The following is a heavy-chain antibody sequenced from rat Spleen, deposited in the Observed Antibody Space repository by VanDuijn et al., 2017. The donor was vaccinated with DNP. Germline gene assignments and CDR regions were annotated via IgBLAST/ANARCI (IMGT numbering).Heavy chain of an antibody. J-gene: IGHJ2*01. V-gene: IGHV5-17*01. CDR2: IIYDGTRT. CDR1: GFTFSDYA. CDR3: ARQWDS. Sequence: EVQLVESGGGLVQPGRSLKLSCVASGFTFSDYAMAWVRQAPKKGLKWVATIIYDGTRTYYRDSVKGRFTISRDNAKSTLYLQMDSLRSEDTATYYCARQWDSWGQGVMVTVSS.